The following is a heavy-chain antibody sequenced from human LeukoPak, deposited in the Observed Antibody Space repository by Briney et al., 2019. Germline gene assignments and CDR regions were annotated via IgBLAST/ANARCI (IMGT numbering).Heavy chain of an antibody. V-gene: IGHV3-23*01. CDR3: AKDRYFDWLSDLEY. J-gene: IGHJ4*02. D-gene: IGHD3-9*01. CDR1: GFTFINYA. Sequence: GGSLRLSCAASGFTFINYAMSWVRQAPGKGLEWVSGISGSGGSTFYADSVQGRFTISRDNSKNTLYLQMDSLGAEDTAVYYCAKDRYFDWLSDLEYWGRGTLVTVSS. CDR2: ISGSGGST.